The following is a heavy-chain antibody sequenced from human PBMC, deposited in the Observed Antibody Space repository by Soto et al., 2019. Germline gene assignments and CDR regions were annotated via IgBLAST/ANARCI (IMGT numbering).Heavy chain of an antibody. D-gene: IGHD3-3*01. V-gene: IGHV3-48*02. CDR2: ISSSSSTI. CDR1: GFTFSSYS. CDR3: ARDGYYDFWSGPSRYFDY. J-gene: IGHJ4*02. Sequence: EVQLVESGGGLVQPGGSLRLSCAASGFTFSSYSMNWVRQAPGKGLEWVSYISSSSSTIYYADSVKGRFTISRDNAKNPLYLQMNSLRDEDTAVYYCARDGYYDFWSGPSRYFDYWGQGTLVTVSS.